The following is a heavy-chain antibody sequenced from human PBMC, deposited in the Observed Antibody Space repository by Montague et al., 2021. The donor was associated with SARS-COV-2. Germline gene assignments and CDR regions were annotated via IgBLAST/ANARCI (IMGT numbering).Heavy chain of an antibody. Sequence: SETLSLTCTVSGGSISSYYWSWIRQPPGKGLEWIGYIYYSGSTNYNPSLKSRVTISVDTSKNQFSLKLSSVTAADTAVYYCARDKGLTIFGVVKSPGAFDIWGQGTMATVSS. CDR1: GGSISSYY. CDR2: IYYSGST. D-gene: IGHD3-3*01. CDR3: ARDKGLTIFGVVKSPGAFDI. J-gene: IGHJ3*02. V-gene: IGHV4-59*01.